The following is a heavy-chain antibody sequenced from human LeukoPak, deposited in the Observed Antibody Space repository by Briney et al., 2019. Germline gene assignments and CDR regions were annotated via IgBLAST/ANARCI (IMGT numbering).Heavy chain of an antibody. J-gene: IGHJ5*02. D-gene: IGHD6-13*01. V-gene: IGHV1-18*01. Sequence: ASVKVSCKASGYTFTSYGISWVRQAPGQALEWMGWISAYNCNTNYAQKLQGRVTMTTDTSTSTAYMELRSLRSDDTAVYYCARGDSSSWYNPINWFDPWGQGTLVTVSS. CDR2: ISAYNCNT. CDR1: GYTFTSYG. CDR3: ARGDSSSWYNPINWFDP.